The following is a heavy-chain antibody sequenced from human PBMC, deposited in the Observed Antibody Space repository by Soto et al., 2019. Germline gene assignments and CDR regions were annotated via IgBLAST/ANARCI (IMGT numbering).Heavy chain of an antibody. V-gene: IGHV4-61*01. J-gene: IGHJ6*02. CDR1: GGSVSSGSYY. D-gene: IGHD6-13*01. CDR3: ARGAIAAAGPYYGMDV. Sequence: SETLSLTCTVSGGSVSSGSYYWSWIRQPPGKGLEWIGYIYYSGSTNYNPSLKSRVTISVDTSKNQFSLKLSSVTAADTAVYYCARGAIAAAGPYYGMDVWGQGTTVTVS. CDR2: IYYSGST.